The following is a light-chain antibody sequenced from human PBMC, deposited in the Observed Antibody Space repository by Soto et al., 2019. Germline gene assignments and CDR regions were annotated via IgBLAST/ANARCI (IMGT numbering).Light chain of an antibody. CDR3: QQYYSYPRT. V-gene: IGKV1-5*03. CDR2: KAS. J-gene: IGKJ1*01. Sequence: IQMTQSPSTLSASVGDRVTITCRASQSISSWLAWYQQKPGKAPKLLIYKASSLESGVPSRFSGRGAGTDFTLTSSCLQSEDFATYYCQQYYSYPRTVGQGTKVDIK. CDR1: QSISSW.